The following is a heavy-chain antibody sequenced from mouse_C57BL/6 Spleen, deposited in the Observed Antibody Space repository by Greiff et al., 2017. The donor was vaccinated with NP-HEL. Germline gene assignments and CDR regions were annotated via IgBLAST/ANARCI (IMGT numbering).Heavy chain of an antibody. Sequence: QVQLQQPGAELVMPGASVKLSCKASGYTFTSYWMHWVKQRPGQGLEWIGEIDPSDSYTNYNQKFKGKSTLTVDKSSRTAYMQLSSLTSEDSAVYYCARFYGNLYAMDYWGQGTSVTVSS. D-gene: IGHD2-1*01. J-gene: IGHJ4*01. CDR1: GYTFTSYW. CDR2: IDPSDSYT. V-gene: IGHV1-69*01. CDR3: ARFYGNLYAMDY.